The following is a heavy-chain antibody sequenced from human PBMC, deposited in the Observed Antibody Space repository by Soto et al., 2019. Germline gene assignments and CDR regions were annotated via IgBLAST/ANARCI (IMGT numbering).Heavy chain of an antibody. CDR1: GGTFGSFV. J-gene: IGHJ4*02. CDR3: AREPTVDTSGYFYYFDL. Sequence: QVQVVQSGAEVRRPGSSVKVSCKASGGTFGSFVINWVRQAPGQELEWMGGITPVFGTPSYAQRFQGRVTITADESTETVYMELRRPRVGDTAVYYCAREPTVDTSGYFYYFDLWGQGTLVSVST. CDR2: ITPVFGTP. V-gene: IGHV1-69*01. D-gene: IGHD3-22*01.